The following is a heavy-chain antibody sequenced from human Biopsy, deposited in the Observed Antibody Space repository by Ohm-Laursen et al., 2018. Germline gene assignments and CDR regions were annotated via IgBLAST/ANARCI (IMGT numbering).Heavy chain of an antibody. V-gene: IGHV4-4*07. CDR1: GCSTNDYF. Sequence: SDTLSLTCSVSGCSTNDYFWSWIRQPAGETLEWLGRIYSSGCSSYNPSLKSRISMSMNTSNNQFSLKLTSVTAVDTAVYYCARTPGKAVAGRFLDLWGRGTLVPVSS. CDR2: IYSSGCS. J-gene: IGHJ2*01. CDR3: ARTPGKAVAGRFLDL. D-gene: IGHD6-19*01.